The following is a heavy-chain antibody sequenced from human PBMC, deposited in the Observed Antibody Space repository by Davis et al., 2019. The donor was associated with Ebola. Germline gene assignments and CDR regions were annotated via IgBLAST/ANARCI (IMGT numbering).Heavy chain of an antibody. D-gene: IGHD2-2*01. V-gene: IGHV1-8*01. CDR3: ARVDRGYCSSTSCLKQLMMYNWFDP. Sequence: ASVKVSCKASGYTFTSYDINWVRQATGQGLEWMGWMNPNSGNTGYAQKLQGRVTMTTDTSTSTAYMELRSLRSDDTAVYYCARVDRGYCSSTSCLKQLMMYNWFDPWGQGTLVTVSS. CDR2: MNPNSGNT. J-gene: IGHJ5*02. CDR1: GYTFTSYD.